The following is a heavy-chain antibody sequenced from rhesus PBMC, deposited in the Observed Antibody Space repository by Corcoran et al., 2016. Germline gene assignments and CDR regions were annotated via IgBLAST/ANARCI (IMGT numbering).Heavy chain of an antibody. J-gene: IGHJ4*01. V-gene: IGHV4-127*01. CDR2: IGGSSGST. CDR1: GYSISSGYG. Sequence: QVQLQESGPGLVKPSETLSLTCAVPGYSISSGYGWRGIRQPPGRGVGWIGYIGGSSGSTNYNPSLKSRVTISKDTSKNQFSLKLSSVTAADTAVYYCARAVGSSRKIGWFDYWGQGVLVTVSS. CDR3: ARAVGSSRKIGWFDY. D-gene: IGHD4-29*01.